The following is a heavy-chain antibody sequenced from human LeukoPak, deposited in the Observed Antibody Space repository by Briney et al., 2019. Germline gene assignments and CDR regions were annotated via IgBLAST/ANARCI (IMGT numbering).Heavy chain of an antibody. J-gene: IGHJ5*02. V-gene: IGHV3-21*01. Sequence: GGSLRLSCAASGFTFRSYNMNWVRQAPGKGLEWVSSISSSSYIYYADSVKGRFTISRDNAKNSLYLQMNSVRAEDTAVYYCARGPTYYYGSGSLPNWFDPWGRGTLVTVSP. CDR3: ARGPTYYYGSGSLPNWFDP. CDR2: ISSSSYI. D-gene: IGHD3-10*01. CDR1: GFTFRSYN.